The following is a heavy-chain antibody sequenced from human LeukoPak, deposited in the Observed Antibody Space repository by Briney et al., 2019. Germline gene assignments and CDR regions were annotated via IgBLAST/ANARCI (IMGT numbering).Heavy chain of an antibody. CDR2: ISYDGSNK. Sequence: GRSLRLSCAASGFTFSSYAMHWVRQAPGKGLEWVAVISYDGSNKYYADSVKGQFTISRDNSKNTLYLQMNSLRAEDTAVYYCARSEGSYARGYVDYWGQGTLVTVSS. J-gene: IGHJ4*02. CDR3: ARSEGSYARGYVDY. V-gene: IGHV3-30-3*01. D-gene: IGHD2-2*01. CDR1: GFTFSSYA.